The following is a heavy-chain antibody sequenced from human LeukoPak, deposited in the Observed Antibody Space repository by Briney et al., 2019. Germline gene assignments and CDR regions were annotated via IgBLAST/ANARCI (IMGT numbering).Heavy chain of an antibody. V-gene: IGHV4-39*01. D-gene: IGHD3-10*01. CDR2: ISYSGST. J-gene: IGHJ4*02. CDR3: ARRAAYGSGSYFDF. CDR1: GGSISSGTYY. Sequence: SETLSLTCAVSGGSISSGTYYWAWIRQPPGKGLEWIETISYSGSTYYNPSLKSRVTISVDKSKNQFSLGLSSVTAADTAVYYCARRAAYGSGSYFDFWGQGTLVTVSS.